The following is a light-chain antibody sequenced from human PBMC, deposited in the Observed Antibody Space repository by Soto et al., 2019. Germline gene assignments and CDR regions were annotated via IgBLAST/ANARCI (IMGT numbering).Light chain of an antibody. CDR3: SSFTSGSHYV. CDR2: DVS. J-gene: IGLJ1*01. V-gene: IGLV2-14*01. CDR1: SSDVGGYKF. Sequence: QSALTQPASVSGSPGQSITISCTGTSSDVGGYKFVSWYQQHPGKAPKFIIYDVSIRPSGVSNRFSASKSGNTASLTISGLQAEDEADYYCSSFTSGSHYVFGTGTKLTVL.